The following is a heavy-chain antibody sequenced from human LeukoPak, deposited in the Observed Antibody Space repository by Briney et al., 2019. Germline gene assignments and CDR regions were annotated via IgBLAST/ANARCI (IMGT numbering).Heavy chain of an antibody. CDR3: ARTGYSSSWYRPYYYYYGMDV. J-gene: IGHJ6*02. Sequence: SQTLSLTCAISGDIVSSNSAAWNWIRQSPSRGLEWLGRTYYRSKWYNDYAVSVKSRIPINPDTSKNQFSLQLNPVTPEDTAVYYCARTGYSSSWYRPYYYYYGMDVWGQGTTVTVSS. CDR1: GDIVSSNSAA. D-gene: IGHD6-13*01. CDR2: TYYRSKWYN. V-gene: IGHV6-1*01.